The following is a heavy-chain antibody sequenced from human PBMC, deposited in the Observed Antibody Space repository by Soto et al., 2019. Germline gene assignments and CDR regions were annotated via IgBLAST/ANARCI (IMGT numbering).Heavy chain of an antibody. CDR2: IYHSGNT. J-gene: IGHJ4*02. D-gene: IGHD6-13*01. CDR1: GGSISSSNW. Sequence: QVQLQESGPGLVKPSGTLSLTCAVSGGSISSSNWWSWVRQPPGKGLEWIGEIYHSGNTNYNPSRESRVTLSGGTSKDPFSLTLSSVTAADTAVYYCARRKQLVPDYWGQGTLVTVSS. V-gene: IGHV4-4*02. CDR3: ARRKQLVPDY.